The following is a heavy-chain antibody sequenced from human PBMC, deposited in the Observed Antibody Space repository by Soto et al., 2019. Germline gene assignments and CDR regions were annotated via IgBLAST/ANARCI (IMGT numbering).Heavy chain of an antibody. CDR3: ARLLLERQAYYYYGMDV. J-gene: IGHJ6*02. CDR2: INPNSGGT. D-gene: IGHD1-1*01. Sequence: QVQLVQSGAEVKKPGASVKVSCKASGYTFTGYYMHWVRQAPGQGPEWLGWINPNSGGTNYARNFQGRVTMTRDTSISTAFMELSRLRSDDTAVYYCARLLLERQAYYYYGMDVWGQGTTVTVSS. CDR1: GYTFTGYY. V-gene: IGHV1-2*02.